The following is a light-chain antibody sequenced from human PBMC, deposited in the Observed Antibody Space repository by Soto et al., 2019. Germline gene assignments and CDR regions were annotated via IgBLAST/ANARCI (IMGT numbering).Light chain of an antibody. CDR3: QTWGTGIPVV. CDR1: SGHSSYA. Sequence: QLVLTQSPSASASLGASVKLTCTLSSGHSSYAIAWHQQQPEKGPRYLMKLNSDGSHSKGDGIPDPFSGSSSGAERYLTISSLQSEDEADYYCQTWGTGIPVVFGGGTKLTVL. CDR2: LNSDGSH. V-gene: IGLV4-69*01. J-gene: IGLJ2*01.